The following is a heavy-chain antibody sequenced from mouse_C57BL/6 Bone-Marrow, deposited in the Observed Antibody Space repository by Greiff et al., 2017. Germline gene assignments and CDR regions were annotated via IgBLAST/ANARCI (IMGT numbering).Heavy chain of an antibody. CDR2: IDPSDSYT. CDR1: GYTFTSYW. V-gene: IGHV1-69*01. D-gene: IGHD3-2*02. J-gene: IGHJ2*01. CDR3: ARGDSSGY. Sequence: VQLQQPGAELVMPGASVKLSCKASGYTFTSYWMHWVKQRPGQGLEWIGEIDPSDSYTNYNQKFKGKSTLTVDKSSSTAYMQLSSLTSEDSAVYYCARGDSSGYWGQGTTLTVSS.